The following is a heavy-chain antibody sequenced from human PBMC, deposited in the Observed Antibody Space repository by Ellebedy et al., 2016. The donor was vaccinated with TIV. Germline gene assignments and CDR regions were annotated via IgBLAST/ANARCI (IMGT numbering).Heavy chain of an antibody. CDR3: ARTDPWQPIDD. CDR1: GGSVSSTRYY. J-gene: IGHJ4*02. Sequence: MPSETLSLTCSVSGGSVSSTRYYWAWIRQPPGKGLEYIGSVYYSGSPYYRPSFKSRVTLSADTSKNQFSLNLRTATAAATAVYYCARTDPWQPIDDWGQGILVSVSS. CDR2: VYYSGSP. D-gene: IGHD2-21*02. V-gene: IGHV4-39*01.